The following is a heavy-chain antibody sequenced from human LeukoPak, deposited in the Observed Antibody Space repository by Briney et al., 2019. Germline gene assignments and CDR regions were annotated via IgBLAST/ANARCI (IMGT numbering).Heavy chain of an antibody. J-gene: IGHJ4*02. CDR1: GYTFRDYD. V-gene: IGHV3-48*03. Sequence: GGSLRLSCAASGYTFRDYDMYWVRQDPGKGLEWVSYISSDGNTRYYADSVEGRFTISRDNAKNSLYLQMNSLRAEDTAVYFCARDLTLFGVVLYYWGQGALVTVSS. CDR3: ARDLTLFGVVLYY. D-gene: IGHD3-3*01. CDR2: ISSDGNTR.